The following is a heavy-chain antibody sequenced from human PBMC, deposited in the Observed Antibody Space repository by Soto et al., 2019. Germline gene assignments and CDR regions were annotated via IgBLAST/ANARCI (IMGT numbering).Heavy chain of an antibody. CDR1: GGSFSGYY. J-gene: IGHJ6*02. CDR3: ARDTLDDSSGYYRPYYYYGMDV. V-gene: IGHV4-59*12. D-gene: IGHD3-22*01. Sequence: SETLSLTCTVYGGSFSGYYWSWIRQPPGKGLEWIGYIYYSGSTNYNPSLKSRVTISVDTSKNQFSLKLSSVTAADTAVYYCARDTLDDSSGYYRPYYYYGMDVWGQGTTVTVSS. CDR2: IYYSGST.